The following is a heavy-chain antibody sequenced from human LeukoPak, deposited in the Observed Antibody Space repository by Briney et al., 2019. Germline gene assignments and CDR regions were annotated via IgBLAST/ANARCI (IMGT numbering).Heavy chain of an antibody. CDR2: ISDSGGVT. V-gene: IGHV3-23*01. CDR1: GFTFSSSS. CDR3: TTTWGSHAITWYNFDY. D-gene: IGHD1-14*01. J-gene: IGHJ4*02. Sequence: GGSLRLSCAASGFTFSSSSMSWVRQAPRKGLEWVSGISDSGGVTYHADSVKGRFTISRDNSKNTLYLQMNSLRAEDTAVYHCTTTWGSHAITWYNFDYWGQGALVTVSS.